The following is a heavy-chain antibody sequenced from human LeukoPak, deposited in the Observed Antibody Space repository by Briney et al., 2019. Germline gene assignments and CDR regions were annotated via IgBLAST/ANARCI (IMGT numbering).Heavy chain of an antibody. CDR2: IRYDGSNK. CDR3: ANDRSRIAAAGTPFDY. D-gene: IGHD6-13*01. CDR1: GFTFSSYG. Sequence: PGGSLRLSCAASGFTFSSYGMHWVRQAPGKGLEWVAFIRYDGSNKYYADSVKGRFTISRDNSKNTLYLQMNSLRAEDTAVYYCANDRSRIAAAGTPFDYWGQGTLVTVSS. J-gene: IGHJ4*02. V-gene: IGHV3-30*02.